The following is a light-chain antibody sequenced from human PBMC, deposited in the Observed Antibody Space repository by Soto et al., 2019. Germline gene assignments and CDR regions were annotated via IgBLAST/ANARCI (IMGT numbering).Light chain of an antibody. CDR3: QQRSNWPLT. V-gene: IGKV3-11*01. Sequence: EIVLTQSPATLSLSPGERATLSCRASQSVSSYLAWYQQKPGQAPRLLIYDASNRATGIPARFSGSRSGTDFTLTISSREPEDFAVYYCQQRSNWPLTFGGGTKVEIK. J-gene: IGKJ4*01. CDR1: QSVSSY. CDR2: DAS.